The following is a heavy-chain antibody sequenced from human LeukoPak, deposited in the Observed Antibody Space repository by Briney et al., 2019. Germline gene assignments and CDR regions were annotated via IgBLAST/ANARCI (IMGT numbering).Heavy chain of an antibody. V-gene: IGHV1-8*01. Sequence: ASVKVSCKASGYTFTSYDINWVRRAPGQGLEWMGWMNPNSGNTGYAQKFQGRVTMTRNTSISTAYMELSRLRSDDTAVYYCARGYSYGFDYWGQGTLVTVSS. D-gene: IGHD5-18*01. CDR2: MNPNSGNT. J-gene: IGHJ4*02. CDR1: GYTFTSYD. CDR3: ARGYSYGFDY.